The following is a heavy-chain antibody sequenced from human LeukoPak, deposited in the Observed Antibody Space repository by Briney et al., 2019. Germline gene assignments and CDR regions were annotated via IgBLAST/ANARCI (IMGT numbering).Heavy chain of an antibody. CDR1: GGTFSSYA. CDR2: IIPILGTA. D-gene: IGHD3-22*01. V-gene: IGHV1-69*13. Sequence: ASVKVSCKASGGTFSSYAISWVRQAPGQGLEWMGGIIPILGTANYAQKFQGRVTITADESTSTAYMELSSLRSEDTAVYYCARGYDSSGYYHLDYWGQGTLVTVSS. J-gene: IGHJ4*02. CDR3: ARGYDSSGYYHLDY.